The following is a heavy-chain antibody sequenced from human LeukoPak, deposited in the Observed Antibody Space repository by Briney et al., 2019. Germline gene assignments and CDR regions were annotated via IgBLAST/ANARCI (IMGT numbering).Heavy chain of an antibody. CDR3: ARHAIVGATKSYFDY. CDR1: AYNFATYW. D-gene: IGHD1-26*01. V-gene: IGHV5-51*01. Sequence: GESLKISCKGSAYNFATYWIAWVRQMPGKGLGCMGIIYPGYSDTRYSPSFQGQVTISADKSISTAYLQWSSLKASDTAIYYCARHAIVGATKSYFDYWGQGTLVTVSS. J-gene: IGHJ4*02. CDR2: IYPGYSDT.